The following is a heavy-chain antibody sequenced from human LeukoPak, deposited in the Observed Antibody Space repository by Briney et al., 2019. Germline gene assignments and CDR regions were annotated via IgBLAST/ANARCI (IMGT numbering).Heavy chain of an antibody. J-gene: IGHJ4*02. Sequence: GGSLRLSCAASGFTFASYSMIWVRQAPGKGLEWVSSISGDSTYIYNAGSVKGRFTISRDNAQASLYLQMISLRADDTAVYYCARVSGRRERQSDLDYWGQGTLVIVSS. CDR2: ISGDSTYI. V-gene: IGHV3-21*01. CDR3: ARVSGRRERQSDLDY. CDR1: GFTFASYS. D-gene: IGHD1-1*01.